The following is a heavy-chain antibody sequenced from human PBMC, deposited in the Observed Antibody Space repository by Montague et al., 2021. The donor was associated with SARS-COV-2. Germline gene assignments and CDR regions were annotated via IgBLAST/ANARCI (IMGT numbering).Heavy chain of an antibody. V-gene: IGHV2-5*02. CDR3: AHSRITMVRGVINYYGMDV. D-gene: IGHD3-10*01. CDR1: GFSLSTSGVG. Sequence: VKPTQTLTLTCTFSGFSLSTSGVGVGWIRQPPGKALEWLALIXWDDDKRYSPSLKSRLTITKDTSKNQVVLTMTNMDPVDTATYYCAHSRITMVRGVINYYGMDVWGQGTTVTVSS. CDR2: IXWDDDK. J-gene: IGHJ6*02.